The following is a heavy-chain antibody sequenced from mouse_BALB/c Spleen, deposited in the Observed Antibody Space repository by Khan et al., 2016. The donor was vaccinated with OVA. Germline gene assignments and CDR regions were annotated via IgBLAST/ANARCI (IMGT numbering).Heavy chain of an antibody. J-gene: IGHJ2*01. CDR2: INPSSGYT. Sequence: VQLQVSGAELARPGASVKMSCKASGYTFTSYTMHWANQRPGQGLEWIGYINPSSGYTKYNQKFKDKATLTADKSSSTAYMQLSSLTSEDSAVYYCARTHERWGQGTTLTVSS. V-gene: IGHV1-4*01. CDR1: GYTFTSYT. CDR3: ARTHER.